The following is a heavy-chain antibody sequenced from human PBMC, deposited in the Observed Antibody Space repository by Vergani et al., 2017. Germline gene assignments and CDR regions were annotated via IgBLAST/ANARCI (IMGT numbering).Heavy chain of an antibody. CDR1: GGSISSYY. J-gene: IGHJ3*01. Sequence: QVQLQESGPGLVKPSETLSLTCTVSGGSISSYYWSLIRQPAGKGLEWIGRIYMNGNTNYNPSLKSRVAVSVDTSKNQFSLKLTSVTAADTAIYYCARMTHCSGTTCPGAFDLWGQGTMVTVSA. CDR3: ARMTHCSGTTCPGAFDL. V-gene: IGHV4-4*07. CDR2: IYMNGNT. D-gene: IGHD2-2*01.